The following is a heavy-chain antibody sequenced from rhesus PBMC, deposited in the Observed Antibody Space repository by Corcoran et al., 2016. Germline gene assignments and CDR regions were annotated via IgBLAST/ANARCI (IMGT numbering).Heavy chain of an antibody. CDR3: ARRGSGWTRDY. J-gene: IGHJ4*01. Sequence: QVQLQESGPAVVKPSETLSLTCAVSGGSISSSNWWSWIRQSPGKGLEWIGGIYGSGGSTEYNPSLKNRVTISIDTSKNQFSLKLSSVTAADTAVYYCARRGSGWTRDYWGQGVLVTVSS. D-gene: IGHD6-31*01. CDR2: IYGSGGST. CDR1: GGSISSSNW. V-gene: IGHV4-93*02.